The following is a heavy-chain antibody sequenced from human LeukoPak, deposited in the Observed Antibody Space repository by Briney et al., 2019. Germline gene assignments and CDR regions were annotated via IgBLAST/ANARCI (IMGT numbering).Heavy chain of an antibody. V-gene: IGHV4-59*08. Sequence: SETLSLTSTVSGGAITAYYWSWLREPPRKGLGWVGYIYYSGITNYNPSLKSRVTMSVGPSKNHFYLKLSSGTAADTAVYFCSRRMSPGGWFGPWGQGTLVTVSS. CDR2: IYYSGIT. J-gene: IGHJ5*02. CDR3: SRRMSPGGWFGP. D-gene: IGHD4-23*01. CDR1: GGAITAYY.